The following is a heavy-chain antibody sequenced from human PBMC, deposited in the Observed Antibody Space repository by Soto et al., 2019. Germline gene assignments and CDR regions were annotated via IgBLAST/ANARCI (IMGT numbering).Heavy chain of an antibody. J-gene: IGHJ4*02. D-gene: IGHD7-27*01. CDR2: IIPIFGTA. V-gene: IGHV1-69*13. CDR1: GGTFSSYA. CDR3: ARDKSDNWGSFDY. Sequence: ASVKVSCKASGGTFSSYAISWVRQAPGQGLEWMGGIIPIFGTANYAQKFQGRVTITADESTSTAYMELSSLRSEDTAVYYCARDKSDNWGSFDYWGQGTLVTVSS.